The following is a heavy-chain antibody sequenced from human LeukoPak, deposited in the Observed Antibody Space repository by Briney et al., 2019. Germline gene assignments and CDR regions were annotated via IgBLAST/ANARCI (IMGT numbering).Heavy chain of an antibody. CDR3: ARADNYGSILDY. CDR1: GFIFGNYG. D-gene: IGHD3-10*01. CDR2: IDRDGSAE. Sequence: GGSLRLSCAASGFIFGNYGMSWVRQSPGRGLEWVANIDRDGSAEYYVDSVGGRFTVSRDNAKNSLYLQIDSLRAEDTAVYYCARADNYGSILDYWGRGTLVTVSS. J-gene: IGHJ4*02. V-gene: IGHV3-7*04.